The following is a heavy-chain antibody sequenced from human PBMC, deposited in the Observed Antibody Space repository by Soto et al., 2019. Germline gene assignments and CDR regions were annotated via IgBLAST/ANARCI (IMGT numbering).Heavy chain of an antibody. CDR3: TRRYNWNDYYFDP. CDR2: SYYSGTS. D-gene: IGHD1-20*01. V-gene: IGHV4-39*01. CDR1: VGSIRVQSYY. Sequence: SETLSLTCTVSVGSIRVQSYYWTWIRHTPGKGLEWFGSSYYSGTSYFNPALKGRVTNSVDTSTNQFSLRLTSVTAADTAVYYCTRRYNWNDYYFDPWGQGTLVTVSS. J-gene: IGHJ5*02.